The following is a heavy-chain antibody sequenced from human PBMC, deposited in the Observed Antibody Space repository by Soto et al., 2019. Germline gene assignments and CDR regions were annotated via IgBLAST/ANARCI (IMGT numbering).Heavy chain of an antibody. Sequence: GGSLRLSCAASGLTFSDWAMSWVRQAPGKGLEWVSTIGDGGGTTHYADSVKGRFTISRDNFKKTLFLQMNSLRAEDTAVYYCATEDSSGWFRKVQYWGQGTLVTVSS. V-gene: IGHV3-23*01. CDR2: IGDGGGTT. CDR3: ATEDSSGWFRKVQY. CDR1: GLTFSDWA. J-gene: IGHJ1*01. D-gene: IGHD6-19*01.